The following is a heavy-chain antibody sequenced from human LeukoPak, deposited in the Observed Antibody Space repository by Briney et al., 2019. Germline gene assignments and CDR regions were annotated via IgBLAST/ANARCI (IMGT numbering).Heavy chain of an antibody. J-gene: IGHJ5*02. CDR3: ARRDPRRAYNWFDP. CDR1: GGSISSGGYS. CDR2: IYYSGST. V-gene: IGHV4-30-4*07. Sequence: PSQTLSLTCAVSGGSISSGGYSWSWIRQPPGKGLGWIGYIYYSGSTNYNPSLKSRVTISVDTSKNQFSLKLSSVTAADTAVYYCARRDPRRAYNWFDPWGQGTLVTVSS.